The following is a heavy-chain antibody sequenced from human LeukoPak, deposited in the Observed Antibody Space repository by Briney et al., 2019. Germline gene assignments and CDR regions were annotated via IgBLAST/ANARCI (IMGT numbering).Heavy chain of an antibody. CDR3: AGTSKWLAFDY. CDR2: IYYSGST. Sequence: SETLSLTCTVSGGSVSNDYWSWVRQPPGKALEWIGNIYYSGSTNYNPSPKSRVTISLDTANNQFSLKLSSVTAADTAVYYCAGTSKWLAFDYWGQGTLVTVSS. CDR1: GGSVSNDY. J-gene: IGHJ4*02. V-gene: IGHV4-59*02. D-gene: IGHD6-19*01.